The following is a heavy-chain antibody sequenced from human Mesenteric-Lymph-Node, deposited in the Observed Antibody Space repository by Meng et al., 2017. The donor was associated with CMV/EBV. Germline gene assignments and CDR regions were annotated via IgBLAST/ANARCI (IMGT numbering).Heavy chain of an antibody. D-gene: IGHD6-19*01. J-gene: IGHJ5*02. CDR2: IYYSGSA. V-gene: IGHV4-39*01. Sequence: SSSRGYYWGWSRRPPGKWLEWIGSIYYSGSAYYNPSLRSRVTISVDTFKNQFSLNLNSVTAADTAVYYCARHLRVGSGWYEGFDPWGQGTLVTVSS. CDR3: ARHLRVGSGWYEGFDP. CDR1: SSSRGYY.